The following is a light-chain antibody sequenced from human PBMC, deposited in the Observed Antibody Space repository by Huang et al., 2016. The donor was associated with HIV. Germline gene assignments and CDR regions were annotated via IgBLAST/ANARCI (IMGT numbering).Light chain of an antibody. V-gene: IGKV3-11*01. CDR3: QQRDT. J-gene: IGKJ5*01. CDR2: EAS. Sequence: EIVLTQSPATLSLSPGERVTLSCRASQSVSRSLGWYQQKFGQAPRLLIYEASTRAAGIPASVSGSGSGTNFTLTISSLEPEDCAVYYCQQRDTFGPGTRLEIK. CDR1: QSVSRS.